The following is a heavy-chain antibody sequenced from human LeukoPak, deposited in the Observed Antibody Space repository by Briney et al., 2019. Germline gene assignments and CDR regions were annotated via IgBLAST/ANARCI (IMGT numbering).Heavy chain of an antibody. V-gene: IGHV3-30*04. D-gene: IGHD5-18*01. CDR3: AREVQLWNLYYGMDV. CDR2: ISYDGSNK. J-gene: IGHJ6*02. CDR1: GFTFSSYA. Sequence: PGGSLRLSCAASGFTFSSYAMHWVRQAPGKGLEWVAVISYDGSNKYYADSVKGRFTISRDNSKNTLYLQMNSLRAEDTAVYYCAREVQLWNLYYGMDVWGQRTTVTVSS.